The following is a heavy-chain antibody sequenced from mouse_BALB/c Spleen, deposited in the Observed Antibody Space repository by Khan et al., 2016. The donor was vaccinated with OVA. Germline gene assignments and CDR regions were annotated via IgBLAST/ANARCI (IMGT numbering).Heavy chain of an antibody. CDR1: GFSFSSYS. V-gene: IGHV5-6*01. J-gene: IGHJ3*01. CDR2: ISSGGDYT. CDR3: ARHLTGSFAY. D-gene: IGHD4-1*01. Sequence: EVELVESGGDLVKPGGSLKLSCAASGFSFSSYSMSWVRQTPDKRLEWVATISSGGDYTYYPDIVKGRFTISRDNAKNTLYLQMSSLKSEDTAMYYCARHLTGSFAYWGQGTLFTVSA.